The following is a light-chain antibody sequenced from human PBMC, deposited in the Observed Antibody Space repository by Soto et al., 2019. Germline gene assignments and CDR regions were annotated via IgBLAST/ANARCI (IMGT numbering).Light chain of an antibody. CDR3: MQPLENFRT. Sequence: DIVLTQSPLSLPVTPGESASISCKASQSLLLSSGNNYLDWYLQKPGQSPQLLIYLGSNRASGVPDRFSGSGSDTYFTLEISRVEADDVGVYYCMQPLENFRTFGQGTKVDIK. J-gene: IGKJ1*01. V-gene: IGKV2-28*01. CDR2: LGS. CDR1: QSLLLSSGNNY.